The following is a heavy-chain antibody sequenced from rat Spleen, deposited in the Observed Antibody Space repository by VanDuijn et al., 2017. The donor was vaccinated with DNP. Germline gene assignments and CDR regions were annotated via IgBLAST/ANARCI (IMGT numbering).Heavy chain of an antibody. J-gene: IGHJ2*01. V-gene: IGHV2-13*01. CDR2: IWGDGST. Sequence: QVQLKESGPGLVQPSQTLSLTCTVSGFSLTTYGVSWVRQPPGKGLEWMGGIWGDGSTNYNSALKSRLSISRDTYKSQVFLKMNSLQTEDTAIYFCTRRRLDYWGQGVMVTVSS. CDR1: GFSLTTYG. CDR3: TRRRLDY.